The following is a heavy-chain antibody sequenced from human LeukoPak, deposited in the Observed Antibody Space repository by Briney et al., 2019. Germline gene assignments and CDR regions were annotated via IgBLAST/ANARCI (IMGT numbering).Heavy chain of an antibody. Sequence: PSQTLSLTCTVSGGSISSGDYYWSWIRQPPGKGLEWIGYIYYSGSTYYNPSLKSRVTISVDTSRNQFSLKLSSVTAADTAVYYCARRRVETQTTDPWGQGTLVTVSP. J-gene: IGHJ5*02. CDR3: ARRRVETQTTDP. D-gene: IGHD1-7*01. CDR2: IYYSGST. CDR1: GGSISSGDYY. V-gene: IGHV4-30-4*08.